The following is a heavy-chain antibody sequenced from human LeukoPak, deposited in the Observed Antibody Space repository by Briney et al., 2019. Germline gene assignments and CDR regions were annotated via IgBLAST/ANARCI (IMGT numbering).Heavy chain of an antibody. V-gene: IGHV4-39*07. CDR3: ATCSIAAAGTRNWFDP. J-gene: IGHJ5*02. Sequence: SETLSLTCTVSGGSISSSSYYWGWIRQPPGKGLEWIGSIYYSGSTYYNPSLKSRVTISVDTSKNQFSLKLSSVTAADTAVYYCATCSIAAAGTRNWFDPWGQGTLVTVSS. D-gene: IGHD6-13*01. CDR1: GGSISSSSYY. CDR2: IYYSGST.